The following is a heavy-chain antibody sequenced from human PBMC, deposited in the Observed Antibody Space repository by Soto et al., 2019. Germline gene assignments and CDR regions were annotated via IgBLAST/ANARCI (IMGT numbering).Heavy chain of an antibody. J-gene: IGHJ4*02. D-gene: IGHD3-16*01. Sequence: GGSLRLSCAASGFPFSSYNMNWVRQAPGKGLEWVSYISSSSSAIYYTDSVKGRFTISRDNAKNSLYLQMNSLRDEDTAVYYCTSDPSYGVDYWGQGTLVTVSS. CDR2: ISSSSSAI. CDR3: TSDPSYGVDY. V-gene: IGHV3-48*02. CDR1: GFPFSSYN.